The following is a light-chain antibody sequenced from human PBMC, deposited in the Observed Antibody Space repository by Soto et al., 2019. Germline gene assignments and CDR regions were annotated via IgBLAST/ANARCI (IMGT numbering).Light chain of an antibody. CDR3: QQYNNWPLT. V-gene: IGKV3-15*01. Sequence: EIVMTQSPATLSLSPGERATLSCRARQSVSSNLAWYQQKPGLAPRLLIYGASTRATGIPARFSGSGSGTEFTLTISSLQSEDFAVYYCQQYNNWPLTFGQGTRLEMK. J-gene: IGKJ5*01. CDR1: QSVSSN. CDR2: GAS.